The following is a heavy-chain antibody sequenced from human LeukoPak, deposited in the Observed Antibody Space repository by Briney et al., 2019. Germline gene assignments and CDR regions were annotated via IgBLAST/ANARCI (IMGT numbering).Heavy chain of an antibody. V-gene: IGHV1-2*02. CDR2: INPNSGGT. Sequence: GASVKVSCKTSGYTFTCYYMHWVRQAPGQGLEWMGWINPNSGGTNYAQKFQGRVTMTRDTSISTAYMELSRLRSDDTAVYYCARDIAVAGTIDYWGQGTLVTVSS. J-gene: IGHJ4*02. CDR1: GYTFTCYY. CDR3: ARDIAVAGTIDY. D-gene: IGHD6-19*01.